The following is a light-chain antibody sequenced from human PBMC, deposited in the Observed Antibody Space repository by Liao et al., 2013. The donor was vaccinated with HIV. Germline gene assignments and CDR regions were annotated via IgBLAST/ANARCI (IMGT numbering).Light chain of an antibody. J-gene: IGLJ3*02. CDR2: KDS. CDR1: ALPNQY. Sequence: SYELTQPPSVSVSPGRTARITCSGDALPNQYAYWYQQKPGQAPVLLIYKDSERPSGIPERLSGSTSGTTVTLTINGVQAEDEGDYYCQSADSSGTCPVFGGGTKLTVL. V-gene: IGLV3-25*03. CDR3: QSADSSGTCPV.